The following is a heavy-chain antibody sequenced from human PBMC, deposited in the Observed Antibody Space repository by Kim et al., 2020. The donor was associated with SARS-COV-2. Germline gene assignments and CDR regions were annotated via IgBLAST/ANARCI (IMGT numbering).Heavy chain of an antibody. CDR3: SRDLETYYYGPGSYLPVAFDI. D-gene: IGHD3-10*01. CDR1: GFSFSDYY. J-gene: IGHJ3*02. CDR2: IRSSSSYK. Sequence: GGSLRLSCAASGFSFSDYYMSWICQAPGKGLEWVSYIRSSSSYKNSSDSVKGRFTISRDNAKNSLYLQMNSLRVEDTAVYYCSRDLETYYYGPGSYLPVAFDIWGQGTMVTVSP. V-gene: IGHV3-11*06.